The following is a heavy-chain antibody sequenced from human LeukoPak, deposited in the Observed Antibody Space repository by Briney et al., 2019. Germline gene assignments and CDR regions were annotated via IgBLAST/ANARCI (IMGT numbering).Heavy chain of an antibody. J-gene: IGHJ4*02. D-gene: IGHD3-22*01. CDR1: GFTFSSYG. CDR3: AKVTTYYYDSSGGFDY. V-gene: IGHV3-30*18. Sequence: PGGSLRLSCAASGFTFSSYGMHWVRQAPGKGLEWVAVISYDGSNKYYADSVKGRFTISRDNSKNTLYLQMNSLRAEDTAVYYCAKVTTYYYDSSGGFDYWGQGTLVTVSS. CDR2: ISYDGSNK.